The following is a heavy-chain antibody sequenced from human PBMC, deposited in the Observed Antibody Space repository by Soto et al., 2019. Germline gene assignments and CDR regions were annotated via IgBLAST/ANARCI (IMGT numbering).Heavy chain of an antibody. CDR1: GFTFSSYA. J-gene: IGHJ2*01. D-gene: IGHD4-4*01. Sequence: QVQLVESGGGVVQPGRSLRLSCAASGFTFSSYAMHWVRQAPGKGLEWVAVISYDGSNKYYADSVKGRFTISRDNSKTTLYLQMNSLRLEDTAVYYCSRPLWRDDYKFGYFDLWGRGSLVTVAA. CDR2: ISYDGSNK. V-gene: IGHV3-30-3*01. CDR3: SRPLWRDDYKFGYFDL.